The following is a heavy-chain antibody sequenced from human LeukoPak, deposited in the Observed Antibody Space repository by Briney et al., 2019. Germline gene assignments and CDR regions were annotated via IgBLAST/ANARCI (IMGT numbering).Heavy chain of an antibody. CDR3: ARVVSSWYYYYMDV. D-gene: IGHD6-13*01. CDR2: MNPNSGNT. J-gene: IGHJ6*03. CDR1: GYTFTSYD. V-gene: IGHV1-8*03. Sequence: ASVKVSCKASGYTFTSYDINWVRQATGQGLEWMGWMNPNSGNTGYAQKFQGRVTITRNTSISTAYMELSSLRSEDTAVYYCARVVSSWYYYYMDVWGKGTTVTVSS.